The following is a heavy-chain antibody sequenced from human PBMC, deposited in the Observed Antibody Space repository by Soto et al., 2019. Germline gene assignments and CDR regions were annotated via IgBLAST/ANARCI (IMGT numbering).Heavy chain of an antibody. CDR3: ARGSRIAVAGFDY. CDR1: GGSISSYY. V-gene: IGHV4-59*08. CDR2: IFYSGSS. D-gene: IGHD6-19*01. Sequence: SETLSLTCTVSGGSISSYYWSWIRQPPGKGLECVGYIFYSGSSNDNPSLKSRVTISVDTSKRQFSLKLSSVTAADTAVYYCARGSRIAVAGFDYWGQGTLVTVSS. J-gene: IGHJ4*02.